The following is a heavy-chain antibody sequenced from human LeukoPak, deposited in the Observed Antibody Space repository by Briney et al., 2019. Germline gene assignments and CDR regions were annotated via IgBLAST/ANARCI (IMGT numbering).Heavy chain of an antibody. J-gene: IGHJ4*02. D-gene: IGHD2-2*01. Sequence: ASVKVSCKASGYAFTGYYMHWVRQPPGQGLEWMGRINPNSGGTNYAQKFQGRVTMTRDTSISTAYMELSRLRSDDTAVYYCARDGGYQAPSGYWGQGTLVTVSS. CDR1: GYAFTGYY. CDR3: ARDGGYQAPSGY. V-gene: IGHV1-2*06. CDR2: INPNSGGT.